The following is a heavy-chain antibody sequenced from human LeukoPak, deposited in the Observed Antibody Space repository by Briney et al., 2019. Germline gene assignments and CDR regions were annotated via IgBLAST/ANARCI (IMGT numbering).Heavy chain of an antibody. V-gene: IGHV3-23*01. CDR3: AKDRGSGYHYFDY. D-gene: IGHD3-22*01. J-gene: IGHJ4*02. CDR1: GFTFSSYA. Sequence: PGGSLGLSCPASGFTFSSYAMSWVRQAPGRGLEWVSVISTSGESAYYADSVKGRFTISRDNSKNTLYLQMNSLRAEDTAVYYCAKDRGSGYHYFDYWGQGTLVTVSS. CDR2: ISTSGESA.